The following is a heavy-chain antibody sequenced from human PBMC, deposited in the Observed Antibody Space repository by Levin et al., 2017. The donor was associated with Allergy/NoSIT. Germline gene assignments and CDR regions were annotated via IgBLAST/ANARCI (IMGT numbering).Heavy chain of an antibody. CDR3: ARQGSGNYDFWSGYYHAPFDF. V-gene: IGHV5-51*01. Sequence: GESLKISCEGSGYSFANHWIGWVRQMPGKGLEWMGIIYPHDSDTRYSPSFQGHVTISADKSISTAYLQLSSLKASDTAIYYCARQGSGNYDFWSGYYHAPFDFWGQGTLVTVSS. CDR2: IYPHDSDT. J-gene: IGHJ4*02. D-gene: IGHD3-3*01. CDR1: GYSFANHW.